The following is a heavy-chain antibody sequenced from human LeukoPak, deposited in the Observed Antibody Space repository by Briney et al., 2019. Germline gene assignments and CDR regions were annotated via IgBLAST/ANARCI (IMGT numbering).Heavy chain of an antibody. Sequence: PGGSLRLSCAASGFTFSSYWMHWVRQAPGKGLVWVSRINSDGSSTSYADSVKGRFTISRDNAKNTLYLQMNSLRAEDTAAYYCAKVRVVVIHDAFDIWGQGTMVTVSS. CDR1: GFTFSSYW. D-gene: IGHD3-22*01. V-gene: IGHV3-74*01. CDR3: AKVRVVVIHDAFDI. CDR2: INSDGSST. J-gene: IGHJ3*02.